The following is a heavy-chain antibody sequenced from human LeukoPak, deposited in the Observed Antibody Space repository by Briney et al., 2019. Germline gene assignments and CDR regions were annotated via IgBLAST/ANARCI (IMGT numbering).Heavy chain of an antibody. V-gene: IGHV6-1*01. CDR3: ARGPSYFQH. CDR2: TYYRSKWYK. CDR1: GDSVSSNSAT. J-gene: IGHJ1*01. Sequence: SQTLSLTCALSGDSVSSNSATWNWIRQSPSRGLEWLGRTYYRSKWYKYYAVSVKGRITINPDTSKNRFSLQLNSVTPEDTAVYYCARGPSYFQHWGQGTLVTVSS.